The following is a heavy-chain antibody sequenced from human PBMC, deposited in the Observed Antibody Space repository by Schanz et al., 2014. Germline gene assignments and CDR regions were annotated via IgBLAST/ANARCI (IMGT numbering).Heavy chain of an antibody. CDR3: ARAGYCTSVSCSLFVSDY. D-gene: IGHD2-2*03. CDR1: GFTFSSYA. V-gene: IGHV3-23*01. J-gene: IGHJ4*02. CDR2: ISSGGNP. Sequence: EVQLLESGGGLVQPGGSLRLSCAASGFTFSSYAMSWVRQAPGKGLEWVSSISSGGNPYYANSVKGRFGISRDNSENSLYLQMNSLRAEDTTVYYCARAGYCTSVSCSLFVSDYWGQGTLVTVSS.